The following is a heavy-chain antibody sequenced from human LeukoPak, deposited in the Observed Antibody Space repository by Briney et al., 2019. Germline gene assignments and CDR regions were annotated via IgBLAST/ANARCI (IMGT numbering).Heavy chain of an antibody. CDR1: GDSVSSNSAA. J-gene: IGHJ5*02. Sequence: SQTLSLTCAISGDSVSSNSAAWNWIRQSPSRGLEWLGGTYYRSKWYNDYAVSVKSRITINPDTSKNQFSLQLNSVTPEDTAVYYCARDSPYDFWSGYYTGWFDPWGQGTLVTVSS. CDR3: ARDSPYDFWSGYYTGWFDP. CDR2: TYYRSKWYN. D-gene: IGHD3-3*01. V-gene: IGHV6-1*01.